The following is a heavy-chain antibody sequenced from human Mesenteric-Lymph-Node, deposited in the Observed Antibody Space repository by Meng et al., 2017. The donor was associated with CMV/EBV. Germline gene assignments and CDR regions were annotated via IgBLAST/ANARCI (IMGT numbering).Heavy chain of an antibody. CDR3: ARYYEYVWGNYHYAYGMDV. J-gene: IGHJ6*02. V-gene: IGHV3-15*01. CDR2: IKSKTDGGTT. CDR1: GFTFSNAW. D-gene: IGHD3-16*02. Sequence: SCAASGFTFSNAWMSWVRQAPGKGLEWVGRIKSKTDGGTTDYAAPVKGRFTISRDDSKNTLYLQMNSLKTEDTAVYYCARYYEYVWGNYHYAYGMDVWGQGTTVTVSS.